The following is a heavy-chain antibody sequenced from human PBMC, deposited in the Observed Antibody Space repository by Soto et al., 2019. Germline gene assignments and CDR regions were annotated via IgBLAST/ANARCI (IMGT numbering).Heavy chain of an antibody. D-gene: IGHD3-3*01. CDR2: IYYSGST. Sequence: PSETLSLTCTVSGGSISSYYWSWIRQPPGKGLEWIGYIYYSGSTNYNPSLKSRVTISVDTSKNQFSLKLSSVTAADTAVYYCARVSYDFWSGYYLFDYWGQGTLVTVS. V-gene: IGHV4-59*01. CDR3: ARVSYDFWSGYYLFDY. J-gene: IGHJ4*02. CDR1: GGSISSYY.